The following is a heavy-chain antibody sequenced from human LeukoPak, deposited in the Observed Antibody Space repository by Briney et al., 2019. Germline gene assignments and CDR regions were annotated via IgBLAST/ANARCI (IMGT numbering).Heavy chain of an antibody. Sequence: GGSLRLSCAASGFTFNDYAMHWVRQAPGKGLEWVSGISWNSGSIGYADSVKGRFTISRDNAKNSLYLQMNSLRAEDTALYYCAKVGWYIGYDYWGQGTLVTVSS. D-gene: IGHD6-19*01. CDR3: AKVGWYIGYDY. V-gene: IGHV3-9*01. J-gene: IGHJ4*02. CDR2: ISWNSGSI. CDR1: GFTFNDYA.